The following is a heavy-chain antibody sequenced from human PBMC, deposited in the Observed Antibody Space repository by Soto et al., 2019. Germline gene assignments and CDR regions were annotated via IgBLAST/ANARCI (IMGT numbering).Heavy chain of an antibody. Sequence: PGVSLRLSCTASGFSLSTSWTTWVRQAPGKGLEWVANIMQDGSDKYYVDSVKGRFTISRDNAKNSLYLQMTSLRAEDTAVYYCASKRLYFYGLDVWGQGTTVPVSS. CDR1: GFSLSTSW. V-gene: IGHV3-7*01. CDR2: IMQDGSDK. CDR3: ASKRLYFYGLDV. J-gene: IGHJ6*02.